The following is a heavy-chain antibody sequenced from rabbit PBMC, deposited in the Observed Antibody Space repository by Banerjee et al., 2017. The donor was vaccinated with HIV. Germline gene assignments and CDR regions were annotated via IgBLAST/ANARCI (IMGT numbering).Heavy chain of an antibody. Sequence: QSLEESGGDLVKPGASLTLTCKASGFSFSSGYDMCWVRQAPGKGLEWIACIYTGSSGSTYYASWAKGRFTISKTSSTTVDLKMTSLTAADTATYFCARSTSGYDIGDLWGPGTLVTVS. D-gene: IGHD1-1*01. CDR1: GFSFSSGYD. J-gene: IGHJ6*01. V-gene: IGHV1S40*01. CDR3: ARSTSGYDIGDL. CDR2: IYTGSSGST.